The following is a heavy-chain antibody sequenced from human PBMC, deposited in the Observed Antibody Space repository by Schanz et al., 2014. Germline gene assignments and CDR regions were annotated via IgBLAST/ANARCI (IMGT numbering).Heavy chain of an antibody. Sequence: QVQLVQSGAEVKKPGASVKVSCKASGYTFVSYSMHWVRQAPGQRLEWMGWINAGTGNTEYSQKFQGRVTITRDTLASTAYMEVSSLRSEDTAVYYCAGATYSSSWYGGSEYFQHWGQGTLVTVSS. CDR2: INAGTGNT. CDR1: GYTFVSYS. D-gene: IGHD6-13*01. V-gene: IGHV1-3*01. CDR3: AGATYSSSWYGGSEYFQH. J-gene: IGHJ1*01.